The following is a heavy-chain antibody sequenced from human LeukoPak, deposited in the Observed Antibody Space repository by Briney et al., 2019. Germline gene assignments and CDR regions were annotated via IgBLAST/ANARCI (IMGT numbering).Heavy chain of an antibody. CDR3: ATGNYYDSRGYYTFGH. CDR2: INGDGSTT. V-gene: IGHV3-74*01. D-gene: IGHD3-22*01. CDR1: GLTFSRYN. Sequence: GGSLRLSCAASGLTFSRYNMNWVRQAPGKGLEWVSRINGDGSTTSYADSVKGGFTISRDNAKNTLYLQMNSLRAEDTAVYYCATGNYYDSRGYYTFGHWGQGTQVTVSS. J-gene: IGHJ1*01.